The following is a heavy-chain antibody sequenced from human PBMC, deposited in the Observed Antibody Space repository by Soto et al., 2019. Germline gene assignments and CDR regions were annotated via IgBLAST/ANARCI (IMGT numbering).Heavy chain of an antibody. CDR2: ISYDGSNK. J-gene: IGHJ4*02. Sequence: PGGSLRLSCAASGFTFSSYGMHWVRQAPGKGLEWVAVISYDGSNKYYADSVKGRFTISRDNSKNTLYLQMNSLRAEDTAVYYCAKDEESGYDFIPLGYWGQGTLVTVSS. D-gene: IGHD5-12*01. CDR1: GFTFSSYG. V-gene: IGHV3-30*18. CDR3: AKDEESGYDFIPLGY.